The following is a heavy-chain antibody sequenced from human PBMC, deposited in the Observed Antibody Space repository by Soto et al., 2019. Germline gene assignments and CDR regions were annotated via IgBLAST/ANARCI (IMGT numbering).Heavy chain of an antibody. CDR3: AKGQLAPFP. Sequence: GGSLRLSCEASGFTLRSYAMTWVRQAPGKGLEWVSAITTGGNTYYADSVKGRFTISRDNSKNTVSLQMSSLRAEDTAVYYCAKGQLAPFPWGQGTLVTVSS. D-gene: IGHD1-1*01. J-gene: IGHJ5*02. CDR2: ITTGGNT. V-gene: IGHV3-23*01. CDR1: GFTLRSYA.